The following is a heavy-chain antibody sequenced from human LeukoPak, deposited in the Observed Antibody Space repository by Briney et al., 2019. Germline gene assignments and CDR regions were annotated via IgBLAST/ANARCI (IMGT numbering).Heavy chain of an antibody. J-gene: IGHJ4*02. V-gene: IGHV1-69*01. CDR3: ARAGSDCSGGSCYRTPSYDY. Sequence: SVKVSCKASGGTFSSYAISWVRQAPGQGLEWMGGIIPIFGTANYAQKFRGRVTITADESTSTAYMELSSLRSEDTAVYYCARAGSDCSGGSCYRTPSYDYWGQGTLVTVSS. CDR1: GGTFSSYA. CDR2: IIPIFGTA. D-gene: IGHD2-15*01.